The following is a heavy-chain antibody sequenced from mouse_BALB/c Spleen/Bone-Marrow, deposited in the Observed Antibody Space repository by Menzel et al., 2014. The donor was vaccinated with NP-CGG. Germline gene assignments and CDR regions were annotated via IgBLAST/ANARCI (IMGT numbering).Heavy chain of an antibody. Sequence: EVQLVESGGGLVQPGGSRKLSCAASGFTFXSFGMHWVRQAPEKGLEWVAYISSGSSTIYYADTVKGRFTISRDNPKNTLFLQMTSLRSEDTAMYYCARWGYYYAMDYWGQGTSATVSS. J-gene: IGHJ4*01. CDR1: GFTFXSFG. CDR2: ISSGSSTI. CDR3: ARWGYYYAMDY. V-gene: IGHV5-17*02.